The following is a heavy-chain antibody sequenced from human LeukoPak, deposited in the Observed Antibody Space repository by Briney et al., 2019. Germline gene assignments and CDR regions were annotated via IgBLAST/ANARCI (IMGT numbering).Heavy chain of an antibody. CDR3: ARDPLAFDI. J-gene: IGHJ3*02. V-gene: IGHV3-48*02. CDR2: ISGGSTTI. Sequence: PGGSLRLSCAASGFTFSTYSMNWVRQAPGKGLEWVSYISGGSTTIYYADSVKGRFTISRDNAKNPLSLQMNSLRDEDTAVYYCARDPLAFDIWGQGTMVTVSS. CDR1: GFTFSTYS.